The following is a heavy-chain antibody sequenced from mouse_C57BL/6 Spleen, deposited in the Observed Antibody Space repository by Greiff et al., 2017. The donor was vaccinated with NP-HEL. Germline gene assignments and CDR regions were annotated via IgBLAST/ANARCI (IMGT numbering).Heavy chain of an antibody. D-gene: IGHD2-4*01. V-gene: IGHV1-26*01. CDR3: ARGGLRRNGYFDV. CDR2: INPNNGGT. CDR1: GYTFTDYY. Sequence: VQLQQSGPELVKPGASVKISCKASGYTFTDYYMNWVKQSHGKSLEWIGDINPNNGGTSYNQKFKGKATLTVDKSSSTAYMELRSLTSEDSAVYYCARGGLRRNGYFDVWGTGTTVTVSS. J-gene: IGHJ1*03.